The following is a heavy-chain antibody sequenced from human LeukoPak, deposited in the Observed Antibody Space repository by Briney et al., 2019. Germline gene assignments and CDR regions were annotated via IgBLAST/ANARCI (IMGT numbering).Heavy chain of an antibody. CDR2: FDPEDGET. CDR3: ARGGMSSSWYVWDVGDY. Sequence: ASVKVSCKVSGYTLTELSMHWVRQAPGKGLEWMGGFDPEDGETIYAQKFQGRVTMTRDTSTSTAYMELRSLRSDDTAVYYCARGGMSSSWYVWDVGDYWGQGTLVTVSS. V-gene: IGHV1-24*01. CDR1: GYTLTELS. D-gene: IGHD6-13*01. J-gene: IGHJ4*02.